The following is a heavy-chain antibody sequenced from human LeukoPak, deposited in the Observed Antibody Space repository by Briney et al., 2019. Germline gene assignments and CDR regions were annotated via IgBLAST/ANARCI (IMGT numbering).Heavy chain of an antibody. CDR3: ARASYSGWTASHDS. D-gene: IGHD6-25*01. J-gene: IGHJ5*01. CDR2: LYGDGTT. Sequence: GGSLRLSCAASGFTFSNHAMSWVRQAPGRGLEWVSVLYGDGTTYYVDSVKGRFTISRDNSKNTVYLQMNSLRAEDTAVYYCARASYSGWTASHDSWGQGTLVTVSS. CDR1: GFTFSNHA. V-gene: IGHV3-66*01.